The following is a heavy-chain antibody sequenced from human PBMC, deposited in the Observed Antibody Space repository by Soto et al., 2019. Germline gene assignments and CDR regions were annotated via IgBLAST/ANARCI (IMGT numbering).Heavy chain of an antibody. Sequence: QVQLVQSGAEVKKPGASVKVSCKASGYTFTSYGISWVRQAPGQGLEWMGWISAYNGNTNYAQKLQGKVTMTPDTATSTAYRELRSLRSDDTAVYSCARDTAAAGIFDYWGQGTLVTVSS. CDR2: ISAYNGNT. CDR3: ARDTAAAGIFDY. V-gene: IGHV1-18*01. CDR1: GYTFTSYG. J-gene: IGHJ4*02. D-gene: IGHD6-13*01.